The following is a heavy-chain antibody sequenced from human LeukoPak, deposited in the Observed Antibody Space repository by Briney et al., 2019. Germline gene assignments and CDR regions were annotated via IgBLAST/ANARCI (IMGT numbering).Heavy chain of an antibody. CDR1: GFTVSSSY. CDR2: IYSGGNT. J-gene: IGHJ4*02. CDR3: ARDLPVVF. Sequence: PGGSLRLSCAASGFTVSSSYMTRVRQAPGKGLEWVSVIYSGGNTYYADSVKGRFTISRDNSKNTLYLQMNSLRAEDTAVYYCARDLPVVFWGQGTLVTVSS. D-gene: IGHD3-10*01. V-gene: IGHV3-53*01.